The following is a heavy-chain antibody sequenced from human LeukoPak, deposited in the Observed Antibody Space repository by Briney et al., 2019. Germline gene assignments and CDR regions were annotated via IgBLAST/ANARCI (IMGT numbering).Heavy chain of an antibody. CDR2: INPSGGST. CDR3: ARAEDILTGYYTEGYYFDY. V-gene: IGHV1-46*01. J-gene: IGHJ4*02. Sequence: ASVKVSCKASGYTFTSYYMHWVRQAPGQGLEWMGIINPSGGSTSYAQKFQGRVTMTRDTSTSTVYMEPSSLRSEDTAVYYCARAEDILTGYYTEGYYFDYWGQGTLVTVSS. D-gene: IGHD3-9*01. CDR1: GYTFTSYY.